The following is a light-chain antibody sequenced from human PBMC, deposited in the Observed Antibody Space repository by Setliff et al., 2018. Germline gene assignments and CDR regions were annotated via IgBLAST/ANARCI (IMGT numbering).Light chain of an antibody. J-gene: IGLJ1*01. CDR3: SSYEGSNNYV. CDR1: SSDVGGYNY. V-gene: IGLV2-8*01. Sequence: QSALTQPASVSGSPGQSITISCTGTSSDVGGYNYVSWYQQHPGKAPKLMIYEVTKRPSGVPDRFSGSKSGNTASLTVSGLQAEDEADYYCSSYEGSNNYVFGTGTKVTV. CDR2: EVT.